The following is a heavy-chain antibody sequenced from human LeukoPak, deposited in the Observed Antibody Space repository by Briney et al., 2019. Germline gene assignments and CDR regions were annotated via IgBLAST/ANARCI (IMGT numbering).Heavy chain of an antibody. V-gene: IGHV3-11*05. CDR3: ARVIGGIRYFDWYNWFDP. D-gene: IGHD3-9*01. CDR2: ISSSSSYT. J-gene: IGHJ5*02. Sequence: GGSLRLSCAASGFTSSDYYMSWIRQAPGKGLEWVSYISSSSSYTNYADSVKGRFTISRDNAKNSLYLQMNSLRAEDTAVYYCARVIGGIRYFDWYNWFDPWGQGTLVTVSS. CDR1: GFTSSDYY.